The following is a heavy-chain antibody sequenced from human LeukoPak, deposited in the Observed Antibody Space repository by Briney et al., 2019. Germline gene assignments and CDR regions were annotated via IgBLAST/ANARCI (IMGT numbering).Heavy chain of an antibody. CDR1: GGSFSVYY. Sequence: PSETLSLTCAVYGGSFSVYYWSWIRQPPGKGLEWIGEINHSGSTNYNPSLKSRVTISVDTSKNQFSLKLSSVTAADTAVYYCARGLGPPEYVWGSYQTKERYYFDYWGQGTLVTVSS. J-gene: IGHJ4*02. CDR3: ARGLGPPEYVWGSYQTKERYYFDY. V-gene: IGHV4-34*01. CDR2: INHSGST. D-gene: IGHD3-16*01.